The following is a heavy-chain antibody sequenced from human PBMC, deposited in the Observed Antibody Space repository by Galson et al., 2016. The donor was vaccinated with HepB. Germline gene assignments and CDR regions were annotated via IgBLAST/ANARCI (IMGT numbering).Heavy chain of an antibody. D-gene: IGHD3-22*01. V-gene: IGHV3-20*04. CDR3: ARHGSSGYYPLYYYYAIDV. CDR2: INWNGGST. CDR1: GFTFDDYG. J-gene: IGHJ6*02. Sequence: SLRLSCAASGFTFDDYGMSWVRQAPGKGLEWVSGINWNGGSTGYADSVKGRFTISRDNAKNSLYLQMNSLRAEDTALYYCARHGSSGYYPLYYYYAIDVWGQGTTVTVSS.